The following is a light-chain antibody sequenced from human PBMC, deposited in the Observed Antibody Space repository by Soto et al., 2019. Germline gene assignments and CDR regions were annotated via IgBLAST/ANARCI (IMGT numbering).Light chain of an antibody. CDR1: QSISNY. CDR3: QQYANSRT. V-gene: IGKV3-20*01. Sequence: IVLTQSPGTVSVSPGERATLSCRASQSISNYVAWYQQKPGQAPRLLIYGASSRATGIPDRFSGSGSGTDFTLTISRLEPEDFALYYCQQYANSRTFGQGTKVDI. CDR2: GAS. J-gene: IGKJ1*01.